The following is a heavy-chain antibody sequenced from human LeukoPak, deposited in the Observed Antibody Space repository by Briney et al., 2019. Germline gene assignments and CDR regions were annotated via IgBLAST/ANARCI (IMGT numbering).Heavy chain of an antibody. J-gene: IGHJ2*01. V-gene: IGHV3-30*18. CDR3: AKVGDTSMVKPYWYFDL. CDR1: GFTVSTNY. CDR2: ISYDGSKT. D-gene: IGHD2-8*01. Sequence: PGGSLRLSCAVSGFTVSTNYMSWVRQAPGKGLEWVALISYDGSKTYYTDSVKGRFTISRDDSKNTLVLQMNSLRAEDTAVYYCAKVGDTSMVKPYWYFDLWGRGTLVTVSS.